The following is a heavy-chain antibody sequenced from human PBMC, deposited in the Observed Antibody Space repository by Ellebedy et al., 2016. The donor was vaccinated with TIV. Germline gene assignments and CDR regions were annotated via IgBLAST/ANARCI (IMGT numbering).Heavy chain of an antibody. D-gene: IGHD4-17*01. J-gene: IGHJ4*02. CDR1: GVTFSNVW. V-gene: IGHV3-15*01. CDR3: TTGGNYYGD. CDR2: ARRETDGGTT. Sequence: GESLKISCVASGVTFSNVWVSWVRQAPGKGPEWVGRARRETDGGTTDYAPRVKGRFTISRDDSRNTAYLQMSSLKADDTAVYHCTTGGNYYGDWGQGTLVTVSS.